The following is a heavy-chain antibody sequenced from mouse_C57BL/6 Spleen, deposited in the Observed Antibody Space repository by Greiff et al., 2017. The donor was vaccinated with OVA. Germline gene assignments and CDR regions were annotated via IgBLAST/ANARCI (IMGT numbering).Heavy chain of an antibody. D-gene: IGHD1-1*01. CDR1: GFTFSDYG. Sequence: DVMLVESGGGLVQPGGSLKLSCAASGFTFSDYGMAWVRQAPRKGPEWVAFISNLAYSIYYADTVTGRFTISRENAKNTLYLEMSSLRSEDTAMYYCARPYYYGSSPYAMDYWGQGTSVTVSS. CDR3: ARPYYYGSSPYAMDY. V-gene: IGHV5-15*01. J-gene: IGHJ4*01. CDR2: ISNLAYSI.